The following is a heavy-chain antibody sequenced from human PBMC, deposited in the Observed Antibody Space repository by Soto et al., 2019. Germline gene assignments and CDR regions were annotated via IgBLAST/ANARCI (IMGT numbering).Heavy chain of an antibody. V-gene: IGHV4-34*12. Sequence: SETLSLTCAIYGASLGGFHWTWLRQAPGKGLEWIGELIHGGSTNYNPSLKSRVSFSLDTSKNQFSLHLTFVTAADTAVYYCARSPLGYDYVRQTWREVGDSFDIWGRGTMVTVSS. J-gene: IGHJ3*02. D-gene: IGHD3-16*01. CDR3: ARSPLGYDYVRQTWREVGDSFDI. CDR1: GASLGGFH. CDR2: LIHGGST.